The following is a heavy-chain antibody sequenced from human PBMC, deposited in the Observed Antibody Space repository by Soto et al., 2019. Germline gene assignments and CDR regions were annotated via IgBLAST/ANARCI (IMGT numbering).Heavy chain of an antibody. CDR2: ITWNSDMI. CDR3: AKVGYASGYSAMDV. D-gene: IGHD2-2*01. V-gene: IGHV3-9*01. Sequence: SLRISCIYSGFTFGEFAMPWVGRPPGKGLEWVASITWNSDMIAYADSVKGRFTISRDNGENSLYLQLRSLRREDTAVYYRAKVGYASGYSAMDVWGLGTPVTVSS. CDR1: GFTFGEFA. J-gene: IGHJ6*01.